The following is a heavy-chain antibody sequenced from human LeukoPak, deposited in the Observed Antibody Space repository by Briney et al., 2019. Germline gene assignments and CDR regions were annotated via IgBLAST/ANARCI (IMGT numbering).Heavy chain of an antibody. J-gene: IGHJ6*03. CDR3: ARDRRDYYYYYYMDV. CDR1: GFTFSSYW. V-gene: IGHV4-34*01. Sequence: GSLRLSCAASGFTFSSYWMSWVRQPPGKGLEWIGEINHSGSTNYNPSLKSRVTISVDTSKNQFSLKLSSVTAADTAVYYCARDRRDYYYYYYMDVWGKGTTVTVSS. CDR2: INHSGST.